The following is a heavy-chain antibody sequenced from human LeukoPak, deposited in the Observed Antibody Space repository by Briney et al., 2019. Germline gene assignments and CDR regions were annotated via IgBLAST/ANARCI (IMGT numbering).Heavy chain of an antibody. D-gene: IGHD2-2*01. V-gene: IGHV1-2*02. CDR2: INPNSGGT. J-gene: IGHJ4*02. CDR1: GYTFTSYY. CDR3: AREEGYCSGTSCSATFDY. Sequence: ASVKVSCKASGYTFTSYYMHWVRQAPGQGLEWMGWINPNSGGTNYAQKFQGRVTMTRDTSISTAYMELSRLRSDDTAVYYCAREEGYCSGTSCSATFDYWGQGTLVTVSS.